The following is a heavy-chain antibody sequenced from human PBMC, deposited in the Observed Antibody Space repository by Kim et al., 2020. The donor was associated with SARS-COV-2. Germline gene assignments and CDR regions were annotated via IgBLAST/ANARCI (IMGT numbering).Heavy chain of an antibody. CDR3: ARGYGYYYYMDV. V-gene: IGHV3-30*04. J-gene: IGHJ6*03. Sequence: GGSLRLSCAASGFTFSSYAMHWVRQAPGKGLEWVAVISYDGSNKYYVDSVKGRFTISRDNSKNTLYLQMNSLRAEDTAVYYCARGYGYYYYMDVWGQGTTVTVSS. CDR2: ISYDGSNK. CDR1: GFTFSSYA. D-gene: IGHD5-12*01.